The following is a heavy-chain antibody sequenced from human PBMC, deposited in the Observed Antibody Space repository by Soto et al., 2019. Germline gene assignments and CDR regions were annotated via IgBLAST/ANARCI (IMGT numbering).Heavy chain of an antibody. Sequence: SETLSLTCAVSGGSISSGGYSWSWIRQPPGKGLEWIGYIYYSGSTNYNPSLKSRVTISVDTSKNQFSLKLSSVTAADTAVYYCASTKTYYDILSGYSPHNWFDPWGQGTLVTVSS. J-gene: IGHJ5*02. D-gene: IGHD3-9*01. CDR2: IYYSGST. CDR1: GGSISSGGYS. V-gene: IGHV4-61*08. CDR3: ASTKTYYDILSGYSPHNWFDP.